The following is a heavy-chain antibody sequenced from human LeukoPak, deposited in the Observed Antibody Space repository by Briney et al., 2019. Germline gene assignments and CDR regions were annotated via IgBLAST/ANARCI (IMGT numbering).Heavy chain of an antibody. Sequence: VSVKISCKASGYTFISYYMHWVRHAPGQRLEWMGIINPSGGSTSNAHKFQGRFTMTRDTSPSTVYMERSSLTSEATAVYYCATDEGSGSYYEDAFDIWAQGTLVTVSS. D-gene: IGHD1-26*01. CDR2: INPSGGST. CDR1: GYTFISYY. J-gene: IGHJ3*02. CDR3: ATDEGSGSYYEDAFDI. V-gene: IGHV1-46*01.